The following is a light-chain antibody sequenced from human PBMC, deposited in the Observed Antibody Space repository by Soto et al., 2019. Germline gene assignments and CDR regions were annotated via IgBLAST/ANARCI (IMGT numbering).Light chain of an antibody. J-gene: IGKJ2*01. Sequence: ELVMTQSPATLSVSPGERATLSCRASQSVSSNLAWYPQKPVQAPRLLIYGASTRATGIPARFSGSGSGTEWTLTISSQQSEDLVVYDCQQDNNWHPYTFGQGTKLEIK. V-gene: IGKV3-15*01. CDR3: QQDNNWHPYT. CDR1: QSVSSN. CDR2: GAS.